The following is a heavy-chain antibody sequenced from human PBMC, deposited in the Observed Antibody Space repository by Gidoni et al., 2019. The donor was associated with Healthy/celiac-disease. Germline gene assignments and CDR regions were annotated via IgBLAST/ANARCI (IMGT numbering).Heavy chain of an antibody. V-gene: IGHV1-46*01. Sequence: QVQLVQSGDEVKTPGASVKVSCTSAGSTFTSYYMHWVRQAPGQGLGWMGRITPSGGSTSYAKKFQGRVTMTRDTSTSTVYMELSSLRSEDTAVYYCARNGVRGGYWFDHWGQGTLVTVSS. CDR3: ARNGVRGGYWFDH. CDR1: GSTFTSYY. J-gene: IGHJ5*02. CDR2: ITPSGGST. D-gene: IGHD3-10*01.